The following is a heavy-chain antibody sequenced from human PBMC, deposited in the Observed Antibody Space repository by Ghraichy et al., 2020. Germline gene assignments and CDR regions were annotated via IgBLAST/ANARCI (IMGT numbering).Heavy chain of an antibody. CDR1: GFTFSSYS. J-gene: IGHJ6*03. Sequence: GSLRLSCAASGFTFSSYSMNWVRQAPGKGLEWVSSISSSSSYIYYADSVKGRFTISRDNAKNSLYLQMNSLRAEDTAVYYCARDRPTNYGDTYYYYYMDVWGKGTTVTVSS. D-gene: IGHD4-17*01. V-gene: IGHV3-21*01. CDR2: ISSSSSYI. CDR3: ARDRPTNYGDTYYYYYMDV.